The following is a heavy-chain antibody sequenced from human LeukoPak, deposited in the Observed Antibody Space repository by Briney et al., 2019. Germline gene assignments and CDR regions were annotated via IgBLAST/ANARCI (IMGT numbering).Heavy chain of an antibody. CDR1: GFTFSSYA. CDR3: VRGEDLYSPTWYVFDY. CDR2: ITSSGAYT. Sequence: PGGSLRLSCAASGFTFSSYAMSWVRQAPGKGLEWVSAITSSGAYTFYADSVKGRLTISRDNSRNTLYLQMNSLRAEDTAIYYCVRGEDLYSPTWYVFDYWGQGTLVTVSS. V-gene: IGHV3-23*01. D-gene: IGHD5-12*01. J-gene: IGHJ4*02.